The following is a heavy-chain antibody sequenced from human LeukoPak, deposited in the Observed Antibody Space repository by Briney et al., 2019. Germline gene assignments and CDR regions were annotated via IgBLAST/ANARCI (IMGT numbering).Heavy chain of an antibody. CDR3: ASEGGYCSSTSCYAAFDY. CDR2: IYYSGST. Sequence: SETLSLTCTVSGGSMSSYYWSWLRQPPGKGLEWIGYIYYSGSTKYNPSLKSRVTISEDMSKNQFSLKLTSVTAADTAVYYCASEGGYCSSTSCYAAFDYWGQGTRVTVSS. D-gene: IGHD2-2*01. CDR1: GGSMSSYY. V-gene: IGHV4-59*01. J-gene: IGHJ4*02.